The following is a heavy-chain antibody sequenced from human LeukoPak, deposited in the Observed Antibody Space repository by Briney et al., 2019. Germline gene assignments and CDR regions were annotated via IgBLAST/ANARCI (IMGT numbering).Heavy chain of an antibody. V-gene: IGHV3-23*01. CDR1: GFTFGLYA. CDR3: AKDFVVVPGNVNYFDY. Sequence: PGGSLRLSCAASGFTFGLYAMSWVRQAPGKGLEWVSAISGSGDNTYYADSVKGRFTVSRDNSKNTLYVQMKSLRAEDTAVYYCAKDFVVVPGNVNYFDYWGQGTLVTVSS. CDR2: ISGSGDNT. J-gene: IGHJ4*02. D-gene: IGHD2-21*02.